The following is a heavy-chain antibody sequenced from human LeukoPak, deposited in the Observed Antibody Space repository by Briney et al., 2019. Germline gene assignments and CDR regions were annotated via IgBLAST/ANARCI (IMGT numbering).Heavy chain of an antibody. Sequence: ASVKVSCKASGYTFTSYGISWVRQAPGQGLEWMGWISAYNGNTNYAQRLQGRVTMTTDPSTSTDYMGLRGLRSDDTAVYYCERDQIVGATRGWFDPWGQGTLATVS. D-gene: IGHD1-26*01. CDR2: ISAYNGNT. CDR1: GYTFTSYG. CDR3: ERDQIVGATRGWFDP. V-gene: IGHV1-18*01. J-gene: IGHJ5*02.